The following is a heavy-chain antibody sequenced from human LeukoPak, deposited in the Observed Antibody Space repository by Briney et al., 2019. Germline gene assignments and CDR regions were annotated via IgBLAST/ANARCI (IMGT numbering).Heavy chain of an antibody. CDR3: ARALYYYDSSGYYTLFDY. CDR1: GYSFTTYG. V-gene: IGHV1-18*01. J-gene: IGHJ4*02. CDR2: ISAYNGNT. Sequence: GASVKVSCKPSGYSFTTYGISWVRQAPGQGLEWMGWISAYNGNTNYAQKLQGRVTMTTDTSTSTAYMELRSLRSDDTAVYYCARALYYYDSSGYYTLFDYWGQGTLVTVSS. D-gene: IGHD3-22*01.